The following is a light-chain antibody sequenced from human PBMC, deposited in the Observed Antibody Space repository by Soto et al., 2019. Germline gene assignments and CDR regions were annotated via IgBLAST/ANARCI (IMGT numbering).Light chain of an antibody. J-gene: IGLJ1*01. CDR2: DVS. V-gene: IGLV2-11*01. CDR3: CSYAGSSTDV. CDR1: SSDVGGYNY. Sequence: QSVLTQPRSVSGSPGQSVTISCTGTSSDVGGYNYVSWYQQHPGKAPKLMIYDVSKRPSGVPDRFSGSKSGNTASLTISGLQAEDEADYYCCSYAGSSTDVFGSGTKLTVL.